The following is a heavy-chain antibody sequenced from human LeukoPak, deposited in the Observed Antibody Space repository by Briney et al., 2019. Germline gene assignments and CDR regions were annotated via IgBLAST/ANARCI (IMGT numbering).Heavy chain of an antibody. V-gene: IGHV1-2*02. CDR2: INPNSGGT. CDR3: ARDVGSSWSRHDAFDI. D-gene: IGHD6-13*01. CDR1: GYTFTGYY. Sequence: ASVKVSCKASGYTFTGYYMHWVRQAPGQGLEWMGWINPNSGGTNYAQKFQGRVTMTRDTSISTAYMELSRLRSDDTAVYYCARDVGSSWSRHDAFDIWGQGTTVTVSS. J-gene: IGHJ3*02.